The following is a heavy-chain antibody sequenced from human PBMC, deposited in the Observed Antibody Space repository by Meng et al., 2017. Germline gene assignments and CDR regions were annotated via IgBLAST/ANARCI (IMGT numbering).Heavy chain of an antibody. CDR3: AKELRPNDA. CDR1: GFIFPSHV. D-gene: IGHD2-8*01. CDR2: ISISGDRI. V-gene: IGHV3-23*04. Sequence: EVELVGAGGGLVQPGWALGDACEASGFIFPSHVFCWVRQAPEKGLEWVSAISISGDRILYADSVKGRFTISRDNSKHTLYLQMDSLRVEDTALYYCAKELRPNDAWGQGTLVTVSS. J-gene: IGHJ5*02.